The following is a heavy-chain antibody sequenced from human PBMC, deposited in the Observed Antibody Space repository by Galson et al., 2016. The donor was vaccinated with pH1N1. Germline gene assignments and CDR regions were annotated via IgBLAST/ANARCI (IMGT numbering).Heavy chain of an antibody. Sequence: QSGAEVKKPGESLKISRKASGYIFTSQWIAWVRQVPGKGLEWVGVVNPGGSTIRYSPSFQGQVTISSDKSISTAYLQWISLRASETAMYYCARQYDFGDYRGNAFDIWGQGTVVIVSS. CDR1: GYIFTSQW. CDR3: ARQYDFGDYRGNAFDI. CDR2: VNPGGSTI. V-gene: IGHV5-51*03. J-gene: IGHJ3*02. D-gene: IGHD4-17*01.